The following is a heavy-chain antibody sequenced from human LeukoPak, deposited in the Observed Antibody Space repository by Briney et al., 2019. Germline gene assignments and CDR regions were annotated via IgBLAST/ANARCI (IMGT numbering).Heavy chain of an antibody. J-gene: IGHJ4*02. CDR3: AARIAMAGTISFDY. D-gene: IGHD6-19*01. V-gene: IGHV3-66*01. CDR1: GFTVSNNY. Sequence: GGSLRLSCAASGFTVSNNYMSWVRQPPGKGLEWVSVIYSGGRTYYADSVRGRYTISRDNSKNTLYLQMNSLRAEHTAVYDCAARIAMAGTISFDYWGQGTLVTVSS. CDR2: IYSGGRT.